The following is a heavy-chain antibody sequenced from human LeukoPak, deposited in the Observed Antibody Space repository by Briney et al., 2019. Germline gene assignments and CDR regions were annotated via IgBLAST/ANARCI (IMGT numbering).Heavy chain of an antibody. D-gene: IGHD6-13*01. Sequence: SETLSLTCTVSGGSISSYYWSWIRQPPGKGLEWIGYIYYSGSTNYNPSLKSRVTISVDTSKNQFSLKLSSVTAADTAVYYCARHYSAAEWFDPWGQGTLVTVSS. CDR1: GGSISSYY. J-gene: IGHJ5*02. CDR2: IYYSGST. V-gene: IGHV4-59*08. CDR3: ARHYSAAEWFDP.